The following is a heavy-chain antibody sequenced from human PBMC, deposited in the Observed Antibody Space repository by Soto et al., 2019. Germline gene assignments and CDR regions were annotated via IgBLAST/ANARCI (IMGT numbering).Heavy chain of an antibody. D-gene: IGHD3-10*01. CDR2: INPSGGST. CDR1: GYTFTSYY. J-gene: IGHJ4*02. V-gene: IGHV1-46*03. Sequence: ASVKVSCKASGYTFTSYYMHWVRQAPGQGLEWMGIINPSGGSTSYAQKFQGRVTMTRDTSASTVCMELSSLRSEDTAVYYCAREPDLLWFGEPPLFDYWGQGTLVTVSS. CDR3: AREPDLLWFGEPPLFDY.